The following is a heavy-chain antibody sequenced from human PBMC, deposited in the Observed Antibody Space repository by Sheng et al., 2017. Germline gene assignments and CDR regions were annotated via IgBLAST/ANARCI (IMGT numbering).Heavy chain of an antibody. CDR3: ARDLAPEYSSSSEYFQH. J-gene: IGHJ1*01. D-gene: IGHD6-6*01. Sequence: QVQLVQSGAEVKKPGASVKVSCKASGYTFTSYGISWVRQAPGQGLEWMGWISAYNGNTNYAQKLQGRVTMTTDTSTSTAYMELRSLRSDDTAVYYCARDLAPEYSSSSEYFQHWGQGTLVTVSS. CDR1: GYTFTSYG. V-gene: IGHV1-18*01. CDR2: ISAYNGNT.